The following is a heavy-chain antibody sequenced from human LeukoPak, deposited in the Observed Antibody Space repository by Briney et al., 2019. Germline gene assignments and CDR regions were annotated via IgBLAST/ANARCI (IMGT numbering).Heavy chain of an antibody. J-gene: IGHJ4*02. CDR1: GYTFSSYW. D-gene: IGHD3-3*01. CDR3: ARQNDFRLDY. Sequence: GGSLRLSCTGSGYTFSSYWIGWVRQMPGEGLGWMGIIYPGDSDTIYSPSLQGQVTISVDTSIGTAYLQWSSLKASDTAIYYCARQNDFRLDYWGQGTLVTVSS. CDR2: IYPGDSDT. V-gene: IGHV5-51*01.